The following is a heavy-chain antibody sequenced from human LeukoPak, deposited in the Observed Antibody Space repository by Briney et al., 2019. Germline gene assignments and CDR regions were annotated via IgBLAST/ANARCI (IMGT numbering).Heavy chain of an antibody. D-gene: IGHD2-2*01. CDR2: INHSAST. J-gene: IGHJ5*02. CDR3: ARHGEYQLGNWFDP. V-gene: IGHV4-34*01. CDR1: GGSFSGYY. Sequence: SETLSLTCAVYGGSFSGYYWSWIRQPPGKGLEWIGEINHSASTNYNPSLKSRVTISVDTSKNQFSLKLSFVTAADTAVYYCARHGEYQLGNWFDPWGQGTLVTVSS.